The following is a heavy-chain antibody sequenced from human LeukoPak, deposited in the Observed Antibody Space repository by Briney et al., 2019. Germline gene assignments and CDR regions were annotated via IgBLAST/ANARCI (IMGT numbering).Heavy chain of an antibody. Sequence: ASVKVSCKASGYTFTSYGISWVRQMPGKGLEWMGIIYPGDSDTRYSPSFQGQVTISADKSISTAYLQSSSLKASDTAMYYCAGHLRTEVERPFDIWGQGTMVTVSS. CDR3: AGHLRTEVERPFDI. CDR1: GYTFTSYG. J-gene: IGHJ3*02. V-gene: IGHV5-51*01. CDR2: IYPGDSDT. D-gene: IGHD1-1*01.